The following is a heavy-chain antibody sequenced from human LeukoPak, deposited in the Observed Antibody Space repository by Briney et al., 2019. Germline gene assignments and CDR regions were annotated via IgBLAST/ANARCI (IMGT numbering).Heavy chain of an antibody. CDR1: GFTFTTYD. CDR3: ARGDSSGWGLDY. J-gene: IGHJ4*02. V-gene: IGHV3-48*03. CDR2: ISSSGSTI. D-gene: IGHD6-19*01. Sequence: GGSLRLSCAASGFTFTTYDMSWVRQAPGKGLEWVSYISSSGSTIYYADSVKGRFTISRDNAKNSLYLQMNSLKTEDTAVYYCARGDSSGWGLDYWGLGTLVTVSS.